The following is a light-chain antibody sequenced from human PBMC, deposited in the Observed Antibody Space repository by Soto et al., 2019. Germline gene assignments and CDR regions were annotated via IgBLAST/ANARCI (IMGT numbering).Light chain of an antibody. V-gene: IGKV1-39*01. J-gene: IGKJ3*01. CDR2: AAS. CDR1: QSISSY. CDR3: QQCYSTPLT. Sequence: DIQMTQSPASLSVSVGDRATLTCRASQSISSYLNWYQQKPGKAPKLLIYAASSLQSGIPSRFSGSGSGTDFTLTISSLQPEDFATYYCQQCYSTPLTFGAGTKVDI.